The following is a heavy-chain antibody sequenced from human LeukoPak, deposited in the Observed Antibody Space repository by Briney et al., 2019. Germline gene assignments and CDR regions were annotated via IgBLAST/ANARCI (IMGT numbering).Heavy chain of an antibody. J-gene: IGHJ6*02. D-gene: IGHD3-22*01. Sequence: PGGSLRLSCAASGFTFSSYSMNCARQAPGKGLEWVAVTSYDGSNKYYADSVKGRFTISRDNSKNTLYLQMNSLRAEDTAVYYCAREKTYYYDSSGYYHYGMDVWGQGTTVTVSS. CDR2: TSYDGSNK. V-gene: IGHV3-30*03. CDR3: AREKTYYYDSSGYYHYGMDV. CDR1: GFTFSSYS.